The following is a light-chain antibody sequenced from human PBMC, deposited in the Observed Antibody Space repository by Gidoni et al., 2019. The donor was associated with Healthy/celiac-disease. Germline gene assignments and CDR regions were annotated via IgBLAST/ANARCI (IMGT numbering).Light chain of an antibody. CDR1: QGISSY. CDR2: AAS. Sequence: IRLTQSPSSFSASTGDRVTITCRASQGISSYLAWYQQKPGKAPKLLIYAASTLQSGVPSRFSGSGSGTDFTLTISCLQSEDFATYYCQQYYSYPWTFGQGTKVEIK. V-gene: IGKV1-8*01. CDR3: QQYYSYPWT. J-gene: IGKJ1*01.